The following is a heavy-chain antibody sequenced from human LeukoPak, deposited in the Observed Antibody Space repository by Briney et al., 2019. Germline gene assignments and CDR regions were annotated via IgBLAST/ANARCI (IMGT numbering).Heavy chain of an antibody. J-gene: IGHJ5*02. D-gene: IGHD3-3*01. CDR1: GFSISSGYY. CDR2: IYHSGDT. CDR3: ARQVSWSTSGGNWFDP. Sequence: KPSETLSLTCAVSGFSISSGYYWGWIRQPPGKGLEWIASIYHSGDTYYNPSFKSRGTISVDTSINQFSLKLSSVTAAGTAVYYCARQVSWSTSGGNWFDPWGQGTLVTVSS. V-gene: IGHV4-38-2*01.